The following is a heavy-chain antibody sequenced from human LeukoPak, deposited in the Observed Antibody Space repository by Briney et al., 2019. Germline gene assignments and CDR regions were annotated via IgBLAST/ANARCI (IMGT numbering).Heavy chain of an antibody. V-gene: IGHV3-48*02. CDR3: AKDRIGYGDYIGWFDP. D-gene: IGHD4-17*01. Sequence: GGSLRLSCAASGFSVSSYSMNWVRQAPGKGLEWVSYVSSSSSTIYYADSVKGRFTISRDNAKKSLYLQMNSLRDEDTAVYYCAKDRIGYGDYIGWFDPWGQGTLVTVSS. J-gene: IGHJ5*02. CDR2: VSSSSSTI. CDR1: GFSVSSYS.